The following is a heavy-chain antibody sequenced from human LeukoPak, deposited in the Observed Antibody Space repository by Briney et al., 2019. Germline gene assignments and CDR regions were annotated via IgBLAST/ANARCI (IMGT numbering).Heavy chain of an antibody. V-gene: IGHV4-39*07. J-gene: IGHJ4*02. Sequence: PSETLSLTCTVSGGSISSSSNYWGWIRQPPGKGLEWIGSIYYSGSTYYNPSLKSRVTISVDTSKNQFSLKLSSVTAADTAVYYCARDSQQSRVDWGQGSLVTVSS. CDR1: GGSISSSSNY. D-gene: IGHD4-11*01. CDR3: ARDSQQSRVD. CDR2: IYYSGST.